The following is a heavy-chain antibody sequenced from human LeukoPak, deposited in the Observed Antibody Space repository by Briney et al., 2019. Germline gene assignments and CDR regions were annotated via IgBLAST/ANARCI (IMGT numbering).Heavy chain of an antibody. CDR2: INPNSGGT. J-gene: IGHJ4*02. CDR1: GYTFTGYY. CDR3: ARVEVVATIPFDH. V-gene: IGHV1-2*02. Sequence: ASVKVSCKASGYTFTGYYMHWVRQAPGQGLEWMGWINPNSGGTNYAQKFQGRVTMTRDTSFSTAYMELSRLRSDDTAVYYCARVEVVATIPFDHWGQGTLVTVSS. D-gene: IGHD5-12*01.